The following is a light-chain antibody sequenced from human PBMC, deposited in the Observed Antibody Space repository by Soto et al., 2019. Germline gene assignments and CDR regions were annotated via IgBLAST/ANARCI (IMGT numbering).Light chain of an antibody. J-gene: IGKJ5*01. CDR2: DAS. CDR3: QQYNSYSIT. Sequence: IQIAQSPSTLSASLGDRVTITCRASQSISSWLAWYQQRPGKAPKILIYDASSLESGVPSRFRGSGSGTEFTLTISRLQPDDFATYYCQQYNSYSITFGQGTRLDIK. CDR1: QSISSW. V-gene: IGKV1-5*01.